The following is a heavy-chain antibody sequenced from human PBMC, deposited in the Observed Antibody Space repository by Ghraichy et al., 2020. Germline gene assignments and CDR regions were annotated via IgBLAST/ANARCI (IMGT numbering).Heavy chain of an antibody. CDR3: AKELNDYGDLSSL. J-gene: IGHJ4*02. D-gene: IGHD4-17*01. CDR2: INQDGSEE. V-gene: IGHV3-7*03. CDR1: GFTFSNYW. Sequence: GGSLRLSCAASGFTFSNYWMSWVRQAPGKGLEWVANINQDGSEEHYADALKGRFTISRDNSKNSLYLQVSSLRAEDTAVYYCAKELNDYGDLSSLWGQGTLVTVSS.